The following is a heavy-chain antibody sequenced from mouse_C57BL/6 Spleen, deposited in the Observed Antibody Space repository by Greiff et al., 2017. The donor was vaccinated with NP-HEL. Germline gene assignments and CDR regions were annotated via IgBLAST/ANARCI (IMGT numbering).Heavy chain of an antibody. D-gene: IGHD1-1*01. J-gene: IGHJ4*01. V-gene: IGHV1-26*01. Sequence: VQLQQSGPELVKPGASVKISCKASGYTFTDYYMNWVKQSHGKSLEWIGDINPNNGGTSYNQKFKGKATLTVDKSSSTAYMELRSLTSEDSAVYYCARWHLITTVVATGYYAMDYWGQGTSVTVSS. CDR1: GYTFTDYY. CDR3: ARWHLITTVVATGYYAMDY. CDR2: INPNNGGT.